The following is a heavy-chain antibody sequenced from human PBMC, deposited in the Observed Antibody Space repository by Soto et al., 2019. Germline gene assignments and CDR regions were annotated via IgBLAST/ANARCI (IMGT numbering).Heavy chain of an antibody. V-gene: IGHV1-24*01. CDR3: ATYYDILTGYYTGWFDP. J-gene: IGHJ5*02. D-gene: IGHD3-9*01. Sequence: SVKVSCKVSGYTLTELSMHWVRQAPGKGLEWMGGFDPEDGETIYAQKFQGRVTMTEDTSTDTAYMELSSLRSEDTAVYYCATYYDILTGYYTGWFDPWGQGTLVTVSS. CDR1: GYTLTELS. CDR2: FDPEDGET.